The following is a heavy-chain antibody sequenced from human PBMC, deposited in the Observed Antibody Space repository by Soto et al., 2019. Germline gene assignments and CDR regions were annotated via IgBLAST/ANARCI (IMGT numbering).Heavy chain of an antibody. V-gene: IGHV3-53*02. CDR2: VYRDDNT. D-gene: IGHD3-10*01. Sequence: DVQLVETGGGFVQPGGSLRLSCAASGLTVRSNYMNWVRQAPGKGLEWVSSVYRDDNTYYADSVLGRFTMSRDNSKNTVFLQMHSLRAGDTGVYYCARDGNNYFWFADWGQGIQVTVSS. J-gene: IGHJ4*02. CDR3: ARDGNNYFWFAD. CDR1: GLTVRSNY.